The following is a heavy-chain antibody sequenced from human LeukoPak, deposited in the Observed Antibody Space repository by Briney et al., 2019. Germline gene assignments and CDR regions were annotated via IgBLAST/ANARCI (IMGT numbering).Heavy chain of an antibody. CDR1: GGSISSSSYY. CDR3: ARGPLENWFDP. CDR2: IYYSGST. D-gene: IGHD1-1*01. Sequence: SETLSLTCTVSGGSISSSSYYWGWIRQPPGKGLEWIGSIYYSGSTYYNPSLKSRVTISVDTSKNQFSLKLSSVTAADTAVYYCARGPLENWFDPWGQGTLVTVSS. J-gene: IGHJ5*02. V-gene: IGHV4-39*07.